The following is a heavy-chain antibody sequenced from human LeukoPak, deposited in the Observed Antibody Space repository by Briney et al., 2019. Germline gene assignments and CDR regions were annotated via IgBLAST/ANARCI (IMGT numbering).Heavy chain of an antibody. V-gene: IGHV3-13*04. J-gene: IGHJ4*02. Sequence: GGSLRLSCAASGFTVSSYDMHWVRQAPGNSLEWVSGVGIIGDTYYAGSVKGRFTISRDNAKNSLYLQMNSLRAEDTAVYYCAGDFVGAFDYWGQGTLVAVSS. D-gene: IGHD1-26*01. CDR3: AGDFVGAFDY. CDR1: GFTVSSYD. CDR2: VGIIGDT.